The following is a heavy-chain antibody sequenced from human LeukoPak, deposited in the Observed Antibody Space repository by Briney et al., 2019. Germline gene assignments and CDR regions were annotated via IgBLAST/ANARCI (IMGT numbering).Heavy chain of an antibody. V-gene: IGHV4-4*07. CDR3: ARGIGCYHYNWFDP. CDR1: GGSISSYY. CDR2: IYTSGST. J-gene: IGHJ5*02. Sequence: PSETLSPTCTVSGGSISSYYWSWIRQPAGKGLEWIGRIYTSGSTNYNPSLKSRVTMSADTSKNQFSLKLSSVTAADTAVYYCARGIGCYHYNWFDPWGQGTLVTVSS. D-gene: IGHD3-3*01.